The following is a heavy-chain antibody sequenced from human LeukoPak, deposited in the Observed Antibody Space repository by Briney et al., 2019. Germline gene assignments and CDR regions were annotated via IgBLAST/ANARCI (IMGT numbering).Heavy chain of an antibody. Sequence: SETLSLTCTVSGGSISSGGYYWSWIRQPPGKGLEWIGYIYHSGSIYYNPSLKSRVTISVDRSKNQFSLKLSSVTAADTAVYYCARDTQIVVVVAATPYYYYGMDVWGQGTTVTVSS. D-gene: IGHD2-15*01. CDR1: GGSISSGGYY. J-gene: IGHJ6*02. V-gene: IGHV4-30-2*01. CDR3: ARDTQIVVVVAATPYYYYGMDV. CDR2: IYHSGSI.